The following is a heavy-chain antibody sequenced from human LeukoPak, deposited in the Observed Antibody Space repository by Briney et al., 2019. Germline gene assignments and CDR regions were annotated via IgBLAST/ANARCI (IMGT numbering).Heavy chain of an antibody. CDR3: ARIILGDYGGGFDY. CDR2: IYYSGST. V-gene: IGHV4-39*07. Sequence: SETLSLTCTVSGGSISSSIYYWGWIRQPPGKGLEWIGSIYYSGSTYYNPSLKSRVTISVDTSKNQFSLKLSSVTAADTAVYYCARIILGDYGGGFDYWGQGTLVTVSS. D-gene: IGHD4-17*01. J-gene: IGHJ4*02. CDR1: GGSISSSIYY.